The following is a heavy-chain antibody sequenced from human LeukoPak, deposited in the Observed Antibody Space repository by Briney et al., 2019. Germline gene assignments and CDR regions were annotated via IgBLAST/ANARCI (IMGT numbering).Heavy chain of an antibody. Sequence: SVKVSCHASGGTFRIYAISWVRPAPGQGLEWMGGIIPIFGTANYAQKFQGRVTITTDESTSTAYMELSSLRSEDTAVYYCVYYDSSGYLYYFDYWGQGTLVTVSS. CDR3: VYYDSSGYLYYFDY. J-gene: IGHJ4*02. V-gene: IGHV1-69*05. D-gene: IGHD3-22*01. CDR1: GGTFRIYA. CDR2: IIPIFGTA.